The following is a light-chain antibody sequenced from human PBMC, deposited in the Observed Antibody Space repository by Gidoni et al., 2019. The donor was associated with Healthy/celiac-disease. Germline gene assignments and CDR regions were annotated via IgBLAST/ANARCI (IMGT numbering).Light chain of an antibody. J-gene: IGKJ4*01. Sequence: DSQMTQSPSSLSASVGDRVTITCRASQSISSYLNWYQQKPGKAPKLLIYAASSLQSGVPSRFSGSGSGTDFTLTISSLQPEDFATYYCQQSYSTPRTFGGETKVEIK. CDR1: QSISSY. V-gene: IGKV1-39*01. CDR2: AAS. CDR3: QQSYSTPRT.